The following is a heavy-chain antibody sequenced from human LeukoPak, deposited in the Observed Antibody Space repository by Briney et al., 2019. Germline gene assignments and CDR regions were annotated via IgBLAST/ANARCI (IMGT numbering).Heavy chain of an antibody. CDR2: ISGSGGST. CDR1: GFTFSSYA. CDR3: ARITTSYADY. Sequence: GGSLRLSCEASGFTFSSYAMSWVRQAPGKGLEWVSFISGSGGSTNYADSVKGRFTISRDNSKNTLYLQMNSLRAEDTAVYYCARITTSYADYWGQGTLVTVSS. J-gene: IGHJ4*02. D-gene: IGHD3-22*01. V-gene: IGHV3-23*01.